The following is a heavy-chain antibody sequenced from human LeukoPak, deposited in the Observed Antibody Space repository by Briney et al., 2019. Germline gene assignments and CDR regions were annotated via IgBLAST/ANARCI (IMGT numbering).Heavy chain of an antibody. D-gene: IGHD2-15*01. Sequence: GESLKISCKGSGYSFTSYWISWVRQMPGKGLEWMGRIDPSDSYTNYSPSFQGHVTISADKSISTAYLQWSSLKASDTAMYYCARRPVVAATFTPYGMDVWGQETTVTVSS. CDR3: ARRPVVAATFTPYGMDV. CDR2: IDPSDSYT. V-gene: IGHV5-10-1*01. J-gene: IGHJ6*02. CDR1: GYSFTSYW.